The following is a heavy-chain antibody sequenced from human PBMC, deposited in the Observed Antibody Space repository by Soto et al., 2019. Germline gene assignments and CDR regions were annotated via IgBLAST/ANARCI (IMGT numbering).Heavy chain of an antibody. CDR2: MNPDSGKA. D-gene: IGHD2-21*01. CDR3: ALLWGDFSNRFDP. Sequence: GASVKVSCQASGYTFTTYNINWVRQAPGQGLEWMGWMNPDSGKAGYAQRFLGRVTMTRNTSINTAYMELSSLRSEDTAVYYCALLWGDFSNRFDPWGQGTLVTVSS. V-gene: IGHV1-8*01. CDR1: GYTFTTYN. J-gene: IGHJ5*02.